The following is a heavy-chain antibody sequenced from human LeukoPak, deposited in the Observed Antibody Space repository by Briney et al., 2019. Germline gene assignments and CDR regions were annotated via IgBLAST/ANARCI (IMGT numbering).Heavy chain of an antibody. D-gene: IGHD3-22*01. J-gene: IGHJ4*02. Sequence: SETLSLTCTVSGGSISSYYWSWIRQPPGKGLEWIGYISYSGSTNYNPSLKSRVTISLDTSKNQFSLKLISGTAADTAVYYCARLKYYYDSSGYLLFDYWGQGTLVTVSS. CDR3: ARLKYYYDSSGYLLFDY. V-gene: IGHV4-59*08. CDR1: GGSISSYY. CDR2: ISYSGST.